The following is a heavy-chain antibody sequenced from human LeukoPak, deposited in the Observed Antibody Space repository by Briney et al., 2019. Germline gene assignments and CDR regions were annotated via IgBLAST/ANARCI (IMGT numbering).Heavy chain of an antibody. Sequence: PSETLSLTCTVSGGSISSYYWSWIRQPAGKGLEWIGRIYTSGSTNYNPSLKSRVTMSVDTSKNQFSLKLSSVTAADTAVYYCARDHPYDILTGYDYYYYYGMDVWGQGTTVTVS. CDR1: GGSISSYY. CDR2: IYTSGST. V-gene: IGHV4-4*07. J-gene: IGHJ6*02. CDR3: ARDHPYDILTGYDYYYYYGMDV. D-gene: IGHD3-9*01.